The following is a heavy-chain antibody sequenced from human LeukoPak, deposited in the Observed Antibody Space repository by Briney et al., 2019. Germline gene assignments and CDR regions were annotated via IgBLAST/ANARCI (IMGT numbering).Heavy chain of an antibody. D-gene: IGHD3-10*01. CDR3: ARVPRFWQPMGVLTEYGMDV. J-gene: IGHJ6*02. V-gene: IGHV1-3*01. Sequence: ASVKVSCKASGYTFTSYAMHWVRQAPGQRLEWMGWINAGNGNTKYSQKFQGRVTITRDTSASTAYMELSSLRSEDTAVYYCARVPRFWQPMGVLTEYGMDVWGQGTTVTVSS. CDR2: INAGNGNT. CDR1: GYTFTSYA.